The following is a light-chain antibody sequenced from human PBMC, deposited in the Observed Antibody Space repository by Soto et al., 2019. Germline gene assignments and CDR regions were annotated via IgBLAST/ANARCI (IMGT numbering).Light chain of an antibody. CDR3: QQYGSSPLT. V-gene: IGKV3-20*01. Sequence: EIVLTQSLGTLSLSPGERATLSCRASESVSDNYLVWYQQRSGQAPRLVIYGASSRASAVPDRFSGSGSGADFTLTISRLEPEDFAVYYCQQYGSSPLTFGGGTKVEIK. CDR1: ESVSDNY. CDR2: GAS. J-gene: IGKJ4*01.